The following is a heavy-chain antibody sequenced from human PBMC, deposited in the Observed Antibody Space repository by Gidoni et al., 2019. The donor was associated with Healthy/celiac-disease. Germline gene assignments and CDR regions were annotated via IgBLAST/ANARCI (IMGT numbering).Heavy chain of an antibody. CDR1: GFTFSSYE. J-gene: IGHJ4*02. CDR3: ARGGDIVVVPAAMKGGFDY. D-gene: IGHD2-2*01. Sequence: EVQLVESGGGLVQPGGSLRLSCAASGFTFSSYEMNWVRQATGKGLEWVSYISSSGSTISYADSVKGRFTISRDNAKNSLYLQMNSLRAEDTAVYYCARGGDIVVVPAAMKGGFDYWGQGTLVTVSS. V-gene: IGHV3-48*03. CDR2: ISSSGSTI.